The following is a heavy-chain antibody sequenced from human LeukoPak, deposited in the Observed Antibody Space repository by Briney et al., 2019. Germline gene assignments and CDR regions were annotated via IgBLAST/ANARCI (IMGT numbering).Heavy chain of an antibody. CDR3: AKDQFMEWLFYFDY. J-gene: IGHJ4*02. CDR2: IWYDGSNK. D-gene: IGHD3-3*01. Sequence: PGGSLRLSCAASGFTFSSYGMHWVRQAPGKGLEWVAVIWYDGSNKYYADSVKGRFTISRDNSKNTLYLQMNSLRDEDTAVYYCAKDQFMEWLFYFDYWGQGTLVTVSS. V-gene: IGHV3-30*02. CDR1: GFTFSSYG.